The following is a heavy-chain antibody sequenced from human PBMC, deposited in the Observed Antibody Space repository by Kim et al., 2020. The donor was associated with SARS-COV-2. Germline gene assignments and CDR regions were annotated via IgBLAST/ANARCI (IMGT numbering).Heavy chain of an antibody. J-gene: IGHJ3*02. CDR2: ISAAGSGT. CDR1: GFSFGSYA. CDR3: TKVTDCPSGECYRWDI. V-gene: IGHV3-23*01. Sequence: GGSLRLSCAASGFSFGSYAMSWVRQTPGKGLDWVAEISAAGSGTFYADSVKGRFTISRDNSINTLYLQTNSLRADDTALYFCTKVTDCPSGECYRWDIWGQGTMVTVSS. D-gene: IGHD2-8*01.